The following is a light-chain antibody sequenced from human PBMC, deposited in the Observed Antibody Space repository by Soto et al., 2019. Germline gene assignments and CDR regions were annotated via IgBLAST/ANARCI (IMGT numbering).Light chain of an antibody. CDR1: QSVRVTY. CDR3: QQYGSSPAT. V-gene: IGKV3-20*01. J-gene: IGKJ1*01. Sequence: EIVLTQSPGTLSLSPGERATLSCRASQSVRVTYLAWYQQKPGQAPRLLIYGASSRATGIPDRFSGSGSGTDFTLTISRLEPEDFAVYFCQQYGSSPATFGLGTKVDIK. CDR2: GAS.